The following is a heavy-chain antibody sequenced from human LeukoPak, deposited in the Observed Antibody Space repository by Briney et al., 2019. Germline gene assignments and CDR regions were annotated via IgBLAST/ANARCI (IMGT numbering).Heavy chain of an antibody. Sequence: GEPLKISCKGSGYSFTSYWIAWVRQLPGKGLEGMGIIYPGDSDTRYSPSFQGQVTISAEKYSSTAYLQWSSLKASDTAMYYCARRVGSSSWFFDYWGQGTLVTVSS. CDR1: GYSFTSYW. J-gene: IGHJ4*02. CDR2: IYPGDSDT. D-gene: IGHD6-13*01. V-gene: IGHV5-51*01. CDR3: ARRVGSSSWFFDY.